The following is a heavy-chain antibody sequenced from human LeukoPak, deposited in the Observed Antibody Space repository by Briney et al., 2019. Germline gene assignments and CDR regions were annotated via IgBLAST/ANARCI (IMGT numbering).Heavy chain of an antibody. D-gene: IGHD2-2*01. CDR2: ISAYNGNT. V-gene: IGHV1-18*01. Sequence: ASVKVSCKASGYTFTSYGISWVRQAPGQGLEWMGWISAYNGNTNYAQKLQGRLTMTTDTSTSTAYMELRSLRSDDTAVYYCARVGKMRYCSSTSCHEGINWFDPWGQGTLVTVSS. CDR1: GYTFTSYG. J-gene: IGHJ5*02. CDR3: ARVGKMRYCSSTSCHEGINWFDP.